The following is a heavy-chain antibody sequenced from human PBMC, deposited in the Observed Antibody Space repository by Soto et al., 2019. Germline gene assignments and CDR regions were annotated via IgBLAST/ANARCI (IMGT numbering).Heavy chain of an antibody. CDR1: GRSFTSNNG. CDR3: ASRDPGTSVDY. D-gene: IGHD1-7*01. V-gene: IGHV4-4*02. Sequence: PXETLSLACSVSGRSFTSNNGWTSVRQPPGQGLEWIGEIYRTGSTNYNPSLKSRVTISLDKSENQFSLKVTSLTAADTAVYYCASRDPGTSVDYWGQGTLVTVSS. CDR2: IYRTGST. J-gene: IGHJ4*02.